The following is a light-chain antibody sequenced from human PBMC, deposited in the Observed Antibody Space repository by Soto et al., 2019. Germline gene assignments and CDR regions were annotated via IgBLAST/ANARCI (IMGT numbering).Light chain of an antibody. J-gene: IGKJ4*01. CDR1: QTISRP. Sequence: DIQMTQSPSSLSASVGDRVTITCRASQTISRPLNWYQHKPGTAPRVLIYDAYTLSSGVPSRFSGSGSGTDFTLTISSLQPEDFATYYCQQSSNTPLTFGGGTKVDIK. CDR2: DAY. CDR3: QQSSNTPLT. V-gene: IGKV1-39*01.